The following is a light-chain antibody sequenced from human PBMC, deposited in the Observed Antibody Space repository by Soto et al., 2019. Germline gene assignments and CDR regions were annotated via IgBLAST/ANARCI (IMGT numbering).Light chain of an antibody. CDR1: SSNIGSNY. CDR3: AAWAASLSGVV. Sequence: QSVLTQPPSASGTPGQRVTISCSGSSSNIGSNYVYWYQQLPGTAPKLLIYRNNQRPSEVPDRLSGSMSATSASLDLSRLRSEEEITYYCAAWAASLSGVVFGGGNKLNVL. CDR2: RNN. J-gene: IGLJ3*02. V-gene: IGLV1-47*01.